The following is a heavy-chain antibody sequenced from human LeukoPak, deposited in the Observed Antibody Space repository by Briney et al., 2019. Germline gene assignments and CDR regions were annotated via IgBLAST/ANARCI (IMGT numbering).Heavy chain of an antibody. D-gene: IGHD6-19*01. CDR3: AKYTAVAGYFDY. CDR2: IGGSGGST. J-gene: IGHJ4*02. CDR1: GFTFSSYA. Sequence: GGSLRLSCAASGFTFSSYAMSWVRQAPGKGREWVSAIGGSGGSTHYADSVKGRFTLSRDNSKTTLYLQMNSLRAEDTAVYYCAKYTAVAGYFDYWGQGTLVTVSS. V-gene: IGHV3-23*01.